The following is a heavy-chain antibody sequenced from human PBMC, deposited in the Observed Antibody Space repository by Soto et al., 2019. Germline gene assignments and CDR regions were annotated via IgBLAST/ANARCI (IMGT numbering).Heavy chain of an antibody. D-gene: IGHD1-26*01. Sequence: PAGSLRPSCPASGFTFEDYAMHWVRQVPGKGLEWVSGISWSSDSIHYAGSVRGRFTISRDNSRNTLYLQMNSLRPEDTAVYYCTRAHILCRGSYSTYDYCPLDVWGQGTTVTVSS. CDR2: ISWSSDSI. CDR1: GFTFEDYA. CDR3: TRAHILCRGSYSTYDYCPLDV. J-gene: IGHJ6*02. V-gene: IGHV3-9*01.